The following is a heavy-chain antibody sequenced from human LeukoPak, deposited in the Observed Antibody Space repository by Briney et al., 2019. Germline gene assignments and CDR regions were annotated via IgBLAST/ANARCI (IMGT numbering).Heavy chain of an antibody. CDR1: GFTFSSYA. J-gene: IGHJ4*02. CDR3: AKIDGEQWLAEVIDY. CDR2: ISGSGGST. Sequence: GGSLRLSCAASGFTFSSYAMSWVRQAPGKGLEWVSAISGSGGSTYYADSVKGRFTISRDNSKNTLYLQMNSLRAEDTAVYYCAKIDGEQWLAEVIDYWGQGTLVTVSS. D-gene: IGHD6-19*01. V-gene: IGHV3-23*01.